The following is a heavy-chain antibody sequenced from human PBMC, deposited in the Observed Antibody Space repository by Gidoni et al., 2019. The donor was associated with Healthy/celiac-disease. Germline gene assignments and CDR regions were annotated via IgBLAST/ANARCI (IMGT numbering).Heavy chain of an antibody. D-gene: IGHD3-10*01. Sequence: GWIRQPPGKGLEWIGSIYYSGSTYYNPSLKSRVTISVDTSKNQFSLKLSSVTAADTAVYYCASSPAGFGEFQNWFDPWGQGTLVTVSS. CDR2: IYYSGST. V-gene: IGHV4-39*01. CDR3: ASSPAGFGEFQNWFDP. J-gene: IGHJ5*02.